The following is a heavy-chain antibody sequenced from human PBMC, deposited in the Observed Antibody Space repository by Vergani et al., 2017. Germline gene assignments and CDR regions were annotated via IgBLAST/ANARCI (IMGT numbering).Heavy chain of an antibody. CDR1: GFTFSSYC. J-gene: IGHJ6*02. D-gene: IGHD3-22*01. V-gene: IGHV3-30*02. CDR3: AKASRSVVMWYYGMDV. Sequence: QVQLVESGGGVVQPGGSLRLSCAASGFTFSSYCMHWVRQAPGKGLEWVAFIRYDGSNKYYADSVKGRFTISRDNSKNTLYLQMNSLRAEDTAVHYCAKASRSVVMWYYGMDVWGQGTTVTVSS. CDR2: IRYDGSNK.